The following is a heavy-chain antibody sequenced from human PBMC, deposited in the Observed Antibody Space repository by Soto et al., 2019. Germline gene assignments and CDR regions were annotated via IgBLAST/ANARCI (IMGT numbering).Heavy chain of an antibody. CDR3: ARTPYYDFWSGYWYYFDY. CDR2: IYTSGST. Sequence: EPLSLTCTVSGGSMSSYYWSWIRQPAGKGLEWIGRIYTSGSTNYNPSLKSRVTMSVDTSKNQFSLKLSSVTAADTAVYYCARTPYYDFWSGYWYYFDYWGQGTLVTVPQ. D-gene: IGHD3-3*01. J-gene: IGHJ4*02. CDR1: GGSMSSYY. V-gene: IGHV4-4*07.